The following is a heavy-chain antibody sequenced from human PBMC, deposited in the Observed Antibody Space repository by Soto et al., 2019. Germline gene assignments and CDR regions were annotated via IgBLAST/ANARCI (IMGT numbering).Heavy chain of an antibody. Sequence: QVQLQESGPGLVKPSETLSLTCTVSGGSISSYYWSWIRQPPGKGLEWIGYIYYRGSTNYNPSLKSRVTISVDTSKNQFSLKLRSVTAADTAVYYCARRYGQAFEIWGQGTVVTVSS. CDR2: IYYRGST. D-gene: IGHD1-20*01. J-gene: IGHJ3*02. V-gene: IGHV4-59*08. CDR1: GGSISSYY. CDR3: ARRYGQAFEI.